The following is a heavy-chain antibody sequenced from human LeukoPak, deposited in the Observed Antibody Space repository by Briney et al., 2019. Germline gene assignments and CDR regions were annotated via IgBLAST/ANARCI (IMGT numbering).Heavy chain of an antibody. J-gene: IGHJ6*04. CDR2: INHSGST. D-gene: IGHD2-2*01. V-gene: IGHV4-34*01. CDR3: ARAREDCSSTSCHYYYYGMDV. Sequence: PSVTLSLTCAVYGGSFSGYYWSWISQPPGKGLEWIGEINHSGSTNYNPSLKSRVTISVDTSKNQFSLKLSSVTAADTAVYYCARAREDCSSTSCHYYYYGMDVWGKGTAVTVSS. CDR1: GGSFSGYY.